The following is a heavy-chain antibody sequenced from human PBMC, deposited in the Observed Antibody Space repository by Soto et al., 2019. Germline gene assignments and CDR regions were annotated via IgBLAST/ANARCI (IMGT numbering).Heavy chain of an antibody. V-gene: IGHV4-31*03. CDR3: ARDRRGGEYDGSWRENWFDP. CDR1: GGSLSSGGYY. Sequence: QVQLQESGPGLVMPSQTLSLTCTVSGGSLSSGGYYWTWIRQHPGKGLEWIGYISYSGTTYYHLSVKSRVPLTIPTSKHHSALNLSSFAAAAWALAYCARDRRGGEYDGSWRENWFDPWGQGTLVTVSS. J-gene: IGHJ5*02. CDR2: ISYSGTT. D-gene: IGHD3-10*01.